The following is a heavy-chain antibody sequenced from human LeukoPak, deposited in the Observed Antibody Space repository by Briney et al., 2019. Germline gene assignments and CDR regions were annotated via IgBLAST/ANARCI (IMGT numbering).Heavy chain of an antibody. CDR1: GGSISSYY. J-gene: IGHJ6*02. CDR3: ARDFSPPGLLYYGMDV. D-gene: IGHD1-26*01. Sequence: SETLSLTCTVSGGSISSYYWSWIRQPAGKGLEWIGRIYTSGSTNYNPSLKSRVTTSVDTSKNQFSLKLSSVTAADTAVYYCARDFSPPGLLYYGMDVWGQGTTVTVSS. V-gene: IGHV4-4*07. CDR2: IYTSGST.